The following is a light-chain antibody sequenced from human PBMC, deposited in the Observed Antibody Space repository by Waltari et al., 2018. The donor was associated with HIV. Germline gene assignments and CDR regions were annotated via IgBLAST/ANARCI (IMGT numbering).Light chain of an antibody. J-gene: IGLJ3*02. CDR3: LLSYSGARV. CDR1: TGAVTSGHY. CDR2: DTT. V-gene: IGLV7-46*01. Sequence: QAVVTQEPSLTVSPGGTVTLTCGSSTGAVTSGHYPYWFQQKAVQSPRTLFYDTTNKHSWTPARFSHSLLGGKAALNLSGAQAEDEDEYYCLLSYSGARVFGGGTKLTVL.